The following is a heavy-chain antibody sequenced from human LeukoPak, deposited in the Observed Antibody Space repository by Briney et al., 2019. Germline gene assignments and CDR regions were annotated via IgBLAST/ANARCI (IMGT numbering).Heavy chain of an antibody. V-gene: IGHV4-38-2*01. Sequence: PSETLSLTCAVSGYSISRGSYWGWIRQPPGKGLEWIGSVYHSGSAYYNPSLKSRVTISVDTSKNQFSLKLTSVTAADTAVYYCAVGLHSGQFAFDIWGQGTMVTASS. D-gene: IGHD5-24*01. CDR3: AVGLHSGQFAFDI. CDR2: VYHSGSA. CDR1: GYSISRGSY. J-gene: IGHJ3*02.